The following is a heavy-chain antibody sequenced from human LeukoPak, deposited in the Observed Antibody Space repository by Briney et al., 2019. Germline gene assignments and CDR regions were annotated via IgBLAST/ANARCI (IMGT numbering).Heavy chain of an antibody. CDR3: ARARGDYDSYYYYYYGMDV. CDR1: GGTFSSYA. D-gene: IGHD5-12*01. Sequence: ASVKVSCKASGGTFSSYAISWVRQAPGQGLEWMGGIIPIFGTANYAQKFQGRVTITADESTSTAYMELSSLRSGDTAVYYCARARGDYDSYYYYYYGMDVWGQGTTVTVSS. CDR2: IIPIFGTA. V-gene: IGHV1-69*13. J-gene: IGHJ6*02.